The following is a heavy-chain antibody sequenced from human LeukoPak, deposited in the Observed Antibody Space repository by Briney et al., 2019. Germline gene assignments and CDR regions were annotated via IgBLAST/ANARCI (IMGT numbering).Heavy chain of an antibody. J-gene: IGHJ4*02. Sequence: GGSLRLSCAASGFTFSDYYMSWLRQAPGKGLEGVSYISSSGSTIYYADCVKGRFTISRDNAKNSLYLQMNSLRAEDTAVYYCAHDYYGSGGDYWGQGTLVTVSS. D-gene: IGHD3-10*01. V-gene: IGHV3-11*04. CDR2: ISSSGSTI. CDR3: AHDYYGSGGDY. CDR1: GFTFSDYY.